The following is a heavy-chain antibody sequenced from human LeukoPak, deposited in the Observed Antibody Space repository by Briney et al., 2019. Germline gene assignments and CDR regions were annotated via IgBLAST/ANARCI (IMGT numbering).Heavy chain of an antibody. V-gene: IGHV1-24*01. Sequence: ASVKVSCKVSGYTLTELSMHWVRQAPGKGLEWMGGFDPEDGETIYAQKFQGRVTMTEDTSTDTAYMELSSLGSEDTAVYYCATSSVAVAGIGAYWYFDLWGRGTLVTVSS. D-gene: IGHD6-19*01. CDR1: GYTLTELS. CDR2: FDPEDGET. J-gene: IGHJ2*01. CDR3: ATSSVAVAGIGAYWYFDL.